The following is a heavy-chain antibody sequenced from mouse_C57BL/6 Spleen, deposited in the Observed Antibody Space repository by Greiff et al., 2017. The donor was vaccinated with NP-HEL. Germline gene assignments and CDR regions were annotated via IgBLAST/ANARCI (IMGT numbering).Heavy chain of an antibody. Sequence: VQLQQSGPELVKPGASVKISCKASGYAFSSSWMNWVKQRPGKGLEWIGRIYPGDGDTNYNGKFKGKATLTADKSSSTAYMQLSSLTSEDSAVYCCARNPWYYGSSSNFDVWGTGTTVTVSS. CDR1: GYAFSSSW. CDR3: ARNPWYYGSSSNFDV. V-gene: IGHV1-82*01. CDR2: IYPGDGDT. D-gene: IGHD1-1*01. J-gene: IGHJ1*03.